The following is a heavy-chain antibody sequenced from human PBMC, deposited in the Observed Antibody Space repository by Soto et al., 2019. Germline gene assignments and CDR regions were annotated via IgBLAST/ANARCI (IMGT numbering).Heavy chain of an antibody. CDR3: ARVIITATGTSGFDS. CDR2: VYYSESA. D-gene: IGHD6-13*01. CDR1: GGSIRSSDYY. Sequence: QVQLQESGPGLVKPSQTLSLTCTVSGGSIRSSDYYWSWIRQPPGKGLEGIGYVYYSESAYYNPSLQSRGFISIDTSKNQFSLTLSSVTAADTAVYYCARVIITATGTSGFDSWGQGTLVTVSS. J-gene: IGHJ4*02. V-gene: IGHV4-30-4*01.